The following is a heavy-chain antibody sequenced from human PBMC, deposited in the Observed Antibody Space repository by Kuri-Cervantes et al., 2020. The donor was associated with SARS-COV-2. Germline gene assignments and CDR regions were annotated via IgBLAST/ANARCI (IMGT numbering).Heavy chain of an antibody. CDR3: ARATKVVPAAITKRGGMDV. D-gene: IGHD2-2*01. V-gene: IGHV4-34*01. J-gene: IGHJ6*02. Sequence: GSLRLSCAVYGGSFSGYYWSWIRQPPGKGLEWIGEINHSGSTNYNPSLKSRVTISVDTSKNQFSLKLSSVTAADTAVYSCARATKVVPAAITKRGGMDVWGQGTTVTVSS. CDR1: GGSFSGYY. CDR2: INHSGST.